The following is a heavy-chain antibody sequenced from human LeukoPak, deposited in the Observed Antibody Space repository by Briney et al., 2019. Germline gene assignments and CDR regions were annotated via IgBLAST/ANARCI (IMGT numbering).Heavy chain of an antibody. CDR1: GFTFSSYS. Sequence: GGSLRLSCAASGFTFSSYSMNWVRQAPGKGLEWVSYISSSSSTIYYADSVKGRFTISRDNAKNSLYLQMNSLRDEDTAVYYCTRDSPYCGGDCYEFDPWGQGTLVTVSS. D-gene: IGHD2-21*02. CDR3: TRDSPYCGGDCYEFDP. CDR2: ISSSSSTI. V-gene: IGHV3-48*02. J-gene: IGHJ5*02.